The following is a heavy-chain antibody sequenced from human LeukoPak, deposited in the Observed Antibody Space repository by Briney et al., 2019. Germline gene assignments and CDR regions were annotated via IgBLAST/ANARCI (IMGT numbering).Heavy chain of an antibody. J-gene: IGHJ4*02. CDR1: GYTFTGYY. Sequence: GASVKVSCKASGYTFTGYYIHWVRQAPGQGLEYMGWINPNSGGTKYAQKFQGRVSMTRDTSISTAYMELSSLRSDDTAVYYCARDAVWFGEPMVPDYWGQGTLVTVSS. V-gene: IGHV1-2*02. CDR3: ARDAVWFGEPMVPDY. D-gene: IGHD3-10*01. CDR2: INPNSGGT.